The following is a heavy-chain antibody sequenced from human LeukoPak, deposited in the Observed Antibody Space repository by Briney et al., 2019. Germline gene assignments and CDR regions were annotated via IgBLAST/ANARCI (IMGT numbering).Heavy chain of an antibody. Sequence: PGGSLRLSCAASGFTFGDYAMHWVRQAPGEGLEWVSLISGDGGRTYYADSVKGRFTISRDNSKNSLYLQMNSLRTEDTALYYCAKDLYYYGSGSDCGMDVWGQGTTVTVSS. V-gene: IGHV3-43*02. J-gene: IGHJ6*02. CDR1: GFTFGDYA. D-gene: IGHD3-10*01. CDR2: ISGDGGRT. CDR3: AKDLYYYGSGSDCGMDV.